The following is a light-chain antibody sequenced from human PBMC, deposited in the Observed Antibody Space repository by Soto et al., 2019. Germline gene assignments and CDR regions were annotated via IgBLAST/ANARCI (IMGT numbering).Light chain of an antibody. CDR1: QGISNY. J-gene: IGKJ1*01. CDR2: VAS. CDR3: KKYNSAPWT. V-gene: IGKV1-27*01. Sequence: DIQMTQSPSSLSASVGDRVTITCRASQGISNYLAWYQQQPGKVPKLLIYVASTLQSGVPSRCSGSGSGTDFTLTISSLQPEDVATYYCKKYNSAPWTFGQGTKVEIK.